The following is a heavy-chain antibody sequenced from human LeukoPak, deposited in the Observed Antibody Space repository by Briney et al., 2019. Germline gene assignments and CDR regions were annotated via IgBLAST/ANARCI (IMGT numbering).Heavy chain of an antibody. CDR3: AREYILTAYYGDY. CDR1: GFTFNAYN. J-gene: IGHJ4*02. V-gene: IGHV1-2*02. Sequence: ASVKVSCKASGFTFNAYNIHWVRQAPGQGLEWMGWINPKSGGANYAQKFQGRVTMTWDTSISTAYMELSRLRSDDTAVYYCAREYILTAYYGDYWGQGTLVTVSS. CDR2: INPKSGGA. D-gene: IGHD3-9*01.